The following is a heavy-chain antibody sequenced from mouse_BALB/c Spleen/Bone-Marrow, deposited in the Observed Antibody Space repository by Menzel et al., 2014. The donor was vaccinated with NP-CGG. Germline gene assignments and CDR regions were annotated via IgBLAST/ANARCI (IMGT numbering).Heavy chain of an antibody. D-gene: IGHD2-14*01. CDR1: GYTFTSHW. Sequence: VQLVESGAELAKPGASVKMSCKASGYTFTSHWMHWVKQRPGQGLEWIGYINPSTGYTEYNQKFKDKATLTADKSSSTAYMQLSSLTSEDSAVYYCAREGYDPWFAYWGQGTLVTVSA. J-gene: IGHJ3*01. V-gene: IGHV1-7*01. CDR2: INPSTGYT. CDR3: AREGYDPWFAY.